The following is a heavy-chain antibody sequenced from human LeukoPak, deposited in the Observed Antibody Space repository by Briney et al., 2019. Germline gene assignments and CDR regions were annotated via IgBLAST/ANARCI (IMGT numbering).Heavy chain of an antibody. J-gene: IGHJ4*02. CDR2: INPTSGGT. CDR3: ARRRKYCSSTSCYSADGFDY. V-gene: IGHV1-2*06. D-gene: IGHD2-2*01. CDR1: GYAFTGYY. Sequence: ASVKVSCKASGYAFTGYYMHWVRQAPGQGLEWMGRINPTSGGTNYAQKFQGRVTMTRDTSISTAYMELSRLRSDDTAVYYCARRRKYCSSTSCYSADGFDYWGQGTLVTVSS.